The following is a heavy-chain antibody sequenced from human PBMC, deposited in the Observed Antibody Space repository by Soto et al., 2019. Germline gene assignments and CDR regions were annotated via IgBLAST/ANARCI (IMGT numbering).Heavy chain of an antibody. J-gene: IGHJ3*02. Sequence: SVKVSCKASGFTFTSSAVQWVRQARGQRLEWIGWIVVGSGNTNYAQKFQERVTITRDMSTSTAYMELSSLRSEDTAVYYCAAHSAFWSGHYAFDIWGQXTMVTVSS. CDR3: AAHSAFWSGHYAFDI. CDR2: IVVGSGNT. CDR1: GFTFTSSA. V-gene: IGHV1-58*01. D-gene: IGHD3-3*01.